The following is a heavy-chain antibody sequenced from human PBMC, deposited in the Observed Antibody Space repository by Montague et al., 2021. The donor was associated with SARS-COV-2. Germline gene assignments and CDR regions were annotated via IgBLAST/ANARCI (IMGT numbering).Heavy chain of an antibody. J-gene: IGHJ4*02. CDR1: GFSLSTPNVG. V-gene: IGHV2-5*01. Sequence: PALVKPTLTLTLTCTFSGFSLSTPNVGVGWIRQPPGKALEWVAVIYSNDEKRYSPSLRNRLTITKDTAKNQVVLSLTYVDPVDTATYYCAHLIRYYDIFTGIPFDYWGQGSQVTVSS. D-gene: IGHD3-9*01. CDR2: IYSNDEK. CDR3: AHLIRYYDIFTGIPFDY.